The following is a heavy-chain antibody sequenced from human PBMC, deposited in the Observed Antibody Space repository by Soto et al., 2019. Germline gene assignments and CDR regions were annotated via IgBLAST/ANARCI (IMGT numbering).Heavy chain of an antibody. CDR1: LYSFTSYW. V-gene: IGHV5-51*01. Sequence: PGVSLKISGKVSLYSFTSYWIGWVRQLPGKGLEWMGIIYLGDSDTRYSPSFQGQVTISADKSISTAYLQWSSLKASDTAMYYCARSVCSSTSCYPDGTDYWGQGTLVTVSS. J-gene: IGHJ4*02. CDR3: ARSVCSSTSCYPDGTDY. D-gene: IGHD2-2*01. CDR2: IYLGDSDT.